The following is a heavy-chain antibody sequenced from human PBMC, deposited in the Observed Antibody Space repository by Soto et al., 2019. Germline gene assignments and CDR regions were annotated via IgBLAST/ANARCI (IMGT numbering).Heavy chain of an antibody. CDR2: VYDLDGT. Sequence: DVQLVESGGGLIQPGGSLRLSCVASGLTVSGKKYVAWVRQAPGKGPEWVSGVYDLDGTYYADSVRGRFTTSICNSRTTVRLQMRDLRPEDTALYFCATWHLRENAYDIWGRGTMVTVSS. CDR1: GLTVSGKKY. CDR3: ATWHLRENAYDI. V-gene: IGHV3-53*01. J-gene: IGHJ3*02. D-gene: IGHD5-12*01.